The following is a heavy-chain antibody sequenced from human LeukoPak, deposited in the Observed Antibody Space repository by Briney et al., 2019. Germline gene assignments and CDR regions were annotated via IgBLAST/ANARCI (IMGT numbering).Heavy chain of an antibody. CDR2: IRSKAYGGTT. CDR3: TRDRATRWDYFDY. J-gene: IGHJ4*02. D-gene: IGHD1-26*01. CDR1: GFTFGDYA. Sequence: GGSLRLSCTASGFTFGDYAMSWVRQAPGKGLEWVGFIRSKAYGGTTEYAASVKGRFTISRDDSKSIAHLQMNSLKTEDTAVYYCTRDRATRWDYFDYWGQGTLVTVSS. V-gene: IGHV3-49*04.